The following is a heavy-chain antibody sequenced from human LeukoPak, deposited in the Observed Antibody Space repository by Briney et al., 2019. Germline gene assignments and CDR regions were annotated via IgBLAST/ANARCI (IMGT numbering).Heavy chain of an antibody. V-gene: IGHV3-33*01. J-gene: IGHJ4*02. CDR1: GFTFSTYV. CDR3: SRAYSTGWLGINDY. D-gene: IGHD6-19*01. Sequence: PGRSLRLSCAASGFTFSTYVMHWVRQAPGKGLEWVALVWYDGTIKYYADSVQGRFTISRDDSKTIAYLQMNSLKTEDTAVYHCSRAYSTGWLGINDYWGQGALVTVSS. CDR2: VWYDGTIK.